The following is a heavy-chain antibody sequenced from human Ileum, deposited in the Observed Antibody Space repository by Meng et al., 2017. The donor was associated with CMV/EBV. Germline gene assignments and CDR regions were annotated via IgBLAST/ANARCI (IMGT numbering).Heavy chain of an antibody. D-gene: IGHD4-11*01. CDR3: AADRGYSNYGSEALGY. V-gene: IGHV3-30*02. Sequence: GCLFTRTGKDWLRQGPGKGMEWVEFIRDDESFVNNEGALQDRFAISRDNSKNKVYLEMNNLRAEDTAVYYCAADRGYSNYGSEALGYWGQGTLVTVSS. CDR1: GCLFTRTG. J-gene: IGHJ4*02. CDR2: IRDDESFV.